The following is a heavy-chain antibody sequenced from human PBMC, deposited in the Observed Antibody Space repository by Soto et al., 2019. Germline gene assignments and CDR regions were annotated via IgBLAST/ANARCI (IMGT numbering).Heavy chain of an antibody. D-gene: IGHD5-18*01. J-gene: IGHJ6*01. V-gene: IGHV4-59*01. CDR3: ARDTDMVTNPLEYYYGMDV. CDR2: IYYSGST. Sequence: SETLSLTCTVSGGSISSYYWSWIRQPPGKGLEWIGYIYYSGSTNYNPSLKSRVTISVDTSKNQFSLKLSSVTAADTAVYYCARDTDMVTNPLEYYYGMDVWGQGTTVTVSS. CDR1: GGSISSYY.